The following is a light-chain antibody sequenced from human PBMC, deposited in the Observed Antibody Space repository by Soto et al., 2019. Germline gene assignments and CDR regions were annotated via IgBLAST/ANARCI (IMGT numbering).Light chain of an antibody. CDR2: AAS. V-gene: IGKV1-39*01. Sequence: DMAMTQSPSSLSASVGDRVTITCRASQSISNYLNWYQHKPGKVPKLLIYAASSLQSGVPTRFSGSGSWTDFTLTINSLQPEDFATYYCQQSYGTPLTFGGGTKIEIK. CDR1: QSISNY. CDR3: QQSYGTPLT. J-gene: IGKJ4*01.